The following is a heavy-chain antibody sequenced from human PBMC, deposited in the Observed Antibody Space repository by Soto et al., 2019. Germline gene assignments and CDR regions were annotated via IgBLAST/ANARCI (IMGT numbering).Heavy chain of an antibody. V-gene: IGHV3-48*02. CDR3: ARAKYSESYTYYYYGMDV. D-gene: IGHD1-26*01. CDR1: GFTLSTYS. CDR2: ISSSINTI. J-gene: IGHJ6*02. Sequence: GGSLSLSCSASGFTLSTYSMNWVRSAPWKGLEWVSYISSSINTIYYADSVKGRFTISRDNAKNSLFLQMNSLRDEDTAVYYCARAKYSESYTYYYYGMDVWGQGTTVTVSS.